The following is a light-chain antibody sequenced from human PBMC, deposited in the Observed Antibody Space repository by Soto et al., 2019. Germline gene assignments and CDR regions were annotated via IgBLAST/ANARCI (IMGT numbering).Light chain of an antibody. CDR1: QSLRHSDGKTY. V-gene: IGKV2D-29*01. J-gene: IGKJ4*01. CDR2: EVS. Sequence: DLVMLQTPLSLSVTPGQPASISCKSSQSLRHSDGKTYLSWFLQKPGQPPQLLIYEVSNRFSGVPERFGSSGSGSDFTLKISRVETEDVGVYYCMQTIQLPITFGGGTKVEIK. CDR3: MQTIQLPIT.